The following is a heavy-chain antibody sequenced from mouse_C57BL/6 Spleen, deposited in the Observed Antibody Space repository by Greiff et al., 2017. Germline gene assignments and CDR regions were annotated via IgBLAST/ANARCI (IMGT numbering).Heavy chain of an antibody. CDR2: IDPGSGGT. CDR3: YSNYNY. CDR1: GYAFTNYL. D-gene: IGHD2-5*01. J-gene: IGHJ2*01. Sequence: VQLQQSGAELVRPGTSVKVSCKASGYAFTNYLIEWVKQRPGQGLEWIGVIDPGSGGTNFNEKFKGKATLAADKSSSTAYMQLSSLTSEDSAVYHLYSNYNYWGQGTTLTVSS. V-gene: IGHV1-54*01.